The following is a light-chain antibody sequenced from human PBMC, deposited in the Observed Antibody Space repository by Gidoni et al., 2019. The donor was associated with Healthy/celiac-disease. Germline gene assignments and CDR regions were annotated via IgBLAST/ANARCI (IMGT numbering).Light chain of an antibody. Sequence: EIVFTQSPATLSLSPGERATLSCRASQSVSSYLAWYQQKPGQAPRLLIYDASNRATGIPARFSGSGSGTDFTLTISSLEPEDFAVYYCQQRSKWPTFGPGTKVDIK. J-gene: IGKJ3*01. CDR3: QQRSKWPT. V-gene: IGKV3-11*01. CDR1: QSVSSY. CDR2: DAS.